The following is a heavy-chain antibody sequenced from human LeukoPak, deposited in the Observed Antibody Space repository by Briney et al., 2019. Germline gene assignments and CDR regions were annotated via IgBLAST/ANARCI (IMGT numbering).Heavy chain of an antibody. Sequence: GGSLRPSCAASGFTVSSNYMSWVRQAPGKGLEWVSVIYSGGSTYYADSVKGRFTISRDNSKNTLYLQMNSLRAEDTAVYYCARSSWGYDILTGYSYFDYWGQGTLVTVSS. J-gene: IGHJ4*02. CDR3: ARSSWGYDILTGYSYFDY. V-gene: IGHV3-53*01. CDR2: IYSGGST. D-gene: IGHD3-9*01. CDR1: GFTVSSNY.